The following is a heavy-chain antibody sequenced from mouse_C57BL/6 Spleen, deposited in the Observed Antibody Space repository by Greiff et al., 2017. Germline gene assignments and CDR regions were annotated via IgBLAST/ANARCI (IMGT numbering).Heavy chain of an antibody. J-gene: IGHJ2*01. V-gene: IGHV1-64*01. D-gene: IGHD3-2*02. Sequence: QVQLQQPGAELVKPGASVKLSCKASGYTFTSYWMHWVKQRPGPGLEWIGMIHPNSGSTNYNEKFKSKATLTVDKSSSTAYMQLSSLTSEDSAVYYCARSTAQGRGVDYWGQGTTLTVSS. CDR3: ARSTAQGRGVDY. CDR1: GYTFTSYW. CDR2: IHPNSGST.